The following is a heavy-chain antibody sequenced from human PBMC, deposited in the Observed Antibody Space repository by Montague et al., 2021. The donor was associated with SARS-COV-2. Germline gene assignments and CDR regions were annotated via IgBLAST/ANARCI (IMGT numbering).Heavy chain of an antibody. CDR3: ASHPVFQQLYS. D-gene: IGHD1-1*01. V-gene: IGHV4-4*02. J-gene: IGHJ4*02. CDR2: IHHTGIT. Sequence: SETLSLTCAVSGASINSINWCCCVRHPPRGGPVWFVEIHHTGITNFNTSLRSRVSISLDTSKNQFSLTLNSVTAADTAIYYCASHPVFQQLYSWGQGTLVSVSS. CDR1: GASINSINW.